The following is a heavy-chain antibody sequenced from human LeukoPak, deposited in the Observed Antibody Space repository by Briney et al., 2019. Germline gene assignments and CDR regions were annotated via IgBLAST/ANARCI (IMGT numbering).Heavy chain of an antibody. CDR2: ISNSGDST. J-gene: IGHJ4*02. V-gene: IGHV3-23*01. CDR1: GFTFSTYS. Sequence: GESLRLSCAASGFTFSTYSMDWVRQAPGEGLQWVSGISNSGDSTYYLDSVKGRFTISRDNSKNTLHLQMSSLRAEDTALYYCVKDRCDRATCPEVWGQGTLVTVSS. CDR3: VKDRCDRATCPEV. D-gene: IGHD1-14*01.